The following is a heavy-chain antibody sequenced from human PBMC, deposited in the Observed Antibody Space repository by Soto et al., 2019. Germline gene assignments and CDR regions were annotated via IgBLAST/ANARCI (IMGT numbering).Heavy chain of an antibody. D-gene: IGHD3-3*01. CDR2: IYYSGST. CDR1: GGSISSSGYY. V-gene: IGHV4-39*01. CDR3: ARPVEYYDFWSGPNWYFDL. J-gene: IGHJ2*01. Sequence: SETLSLTCTVSGGSISSSGYYWGWIRQPPGKGLEWIGSIYYSGSTYYNPSLKSRVTISVDTSKNQFSLKLSSVTAADTAVYYCARPVEYYDFWSGPNWYFDLWGRGTLVTVSS.